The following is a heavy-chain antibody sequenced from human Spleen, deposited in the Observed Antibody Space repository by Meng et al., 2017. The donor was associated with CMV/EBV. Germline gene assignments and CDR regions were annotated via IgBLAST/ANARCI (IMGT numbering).Heavy chain of an antibody. Sequence: SETLSLTCAVYGESFSGYCWTWIRQPPGKGLEWIGEITHSGSANYNPSLRSRLTISVDTSKNQFSLNLSFVTAADTAVYYCVRASRGFTMIRGVIDYWGQGTLVTVSS. V-gene: IGHV4-34*01. J-gene: IGHJ4*02. D-gene: IGHD3-10*01. CDR1: GESFSGYC. CDR3: VRASRGFTMIRGVIDY. CDR2: ITHSGSA.